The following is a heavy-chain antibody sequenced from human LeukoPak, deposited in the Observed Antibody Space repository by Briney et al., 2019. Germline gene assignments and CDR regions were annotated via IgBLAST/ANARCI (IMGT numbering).Heavy chain of an antibody. Sequence: SETLSLTCTVSHGSIVTPNYFWGWIRQPPGKGLQFVASVQHTGFGYKSPSLRSRVAVSTDTSNNQFSLRLHSVTAADTAVYYCVRGVSNDWYFDLWGSGTLVPISS. CDR3: VRGVSNDWYFDL. CDR2: VQHTGFG. D-gene: IGHD3-3*01. CDR1: HGSIVTPNYF. V-gene: IGHV4-39*07. J-gene: IGHJ2*01.